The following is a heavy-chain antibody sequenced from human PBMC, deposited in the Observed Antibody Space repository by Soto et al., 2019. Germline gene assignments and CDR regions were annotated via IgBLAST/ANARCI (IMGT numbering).Heavy chain of an antibody. Sequence: PSETLSLTCAVYGGSFSGYYWSWIRQPPGKGLEWIGEINHSGSTNYNPSLKSRVTISVDTSKNQFSLKLSSVTAADTAVYYCASAGYCSSTSCYKGSWFDPWGRGTLVTVSS. CDR3: ASAGYCSSTSCYKGSWFDP. V-gene: IGHV4-34*01. CDR2: INHSGST. CDR1: GGSFSGYY. D-gene: IGHD2-2*02. J-gene: IGHJ5*02.